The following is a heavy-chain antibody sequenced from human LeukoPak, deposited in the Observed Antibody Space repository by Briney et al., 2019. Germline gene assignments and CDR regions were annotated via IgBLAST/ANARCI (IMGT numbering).Heavy chain of an antibody. CDR2: ISAYNGNT. V-gene: IGHV1-18*01. CDR3: ARNYDSSGYYSGDYYYYGMDV. Sequence: GASVKVSCKASGYTFTSYVISWVRQAPGQGLEWMGWISAYNGNTNYAQKLQGRVTMTTDISTSTAYMELRSLRSDDTAVYYCARNYDSSGYYSGDYYYYGMDVWGQGTTVTVSS. CDR1: GYTFTSYV. D-gene: IGHD3-22*01. J-gene: IGHJ6*02.